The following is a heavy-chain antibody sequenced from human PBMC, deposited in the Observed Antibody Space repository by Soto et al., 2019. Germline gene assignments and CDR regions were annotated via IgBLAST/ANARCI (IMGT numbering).Heavy chain of an antibody. CDR1: GFTFSTYA. D-gene: IGHD3-10*01. J-gene: IGHJ6*04. V-gene: IGHV3-30*18. Sequence: GGSLRLSCAASGFTFSTYAMTWVRQAPGKGLEWVAVISYDGSNKYYADSVKGRFTISRDNSKNTLYLQMNSLRAEDTAVYYCAKDSTPSRWFGEVLRANYCYYCGMDGWGKGTTVTVSS. CDR2: ISYDGSNK. CDR3: AKDSTPSRWFGEVLRANYCYYCGMDG.